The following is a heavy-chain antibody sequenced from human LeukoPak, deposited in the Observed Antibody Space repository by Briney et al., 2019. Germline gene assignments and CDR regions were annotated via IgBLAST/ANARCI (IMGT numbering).Heavy chain of an antibody. D-gene: IGHD6-13*01. CDR3: VRDNPRQQGFAY. Sequence: GGSLRLSCAASGFTFSDYTMNWVRQAPGKGLEWVACITTRSSYMYYADSVKGRFTISRDNAKNSLYLQVNSLRAEDTAVYYCVRDNPRQQGFAYWGQGTLVTVSS. CDR2: ITTRSSYM. CDR1: GFTFSDYT. J-gene: IGHJ4*02. V-gene: IGHV3-21*01.